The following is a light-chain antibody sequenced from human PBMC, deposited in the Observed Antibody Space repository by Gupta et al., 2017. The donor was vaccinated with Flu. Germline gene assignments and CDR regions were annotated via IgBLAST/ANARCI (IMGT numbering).Light chain of an antibody. J-gene: IGKJ2*01. V-gene: IGKV1-5*03. CDR2: KAS. Sequence: DIQMTQSPSTLSASVGDRVTITCRASQNIPNWLAWFQQKPGKAPKLLIYKASSLESGVPSRFSGSGSETEFTLTISSLQPDDFATYYCQQDNSYPYTSGQGTKLEIK. CDR3: QQDNSYPYT. CDR1: QNIPNW.